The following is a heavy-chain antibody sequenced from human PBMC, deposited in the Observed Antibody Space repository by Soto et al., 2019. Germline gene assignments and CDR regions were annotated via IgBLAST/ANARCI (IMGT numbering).Heavy chain of an antibody. CDR1: GGSISSYY. CDR2: IYYSGST. V-gene: IGHV4-59*01. CDR3: ARDSLSNYYYYGMDV. Sequence: SETLSLTCTVSGGSISSYYWSWIRQPPGKGLEWIGYIYYSGSTNYNPSLKSRVTISVDTSKNQFSLKLSSVTAADTAVYYCARDSLSNYYYYGMDVWGQGTTVTVSS. D-gene: IGHD3-16*01. J-gene: IGHJ6*02.